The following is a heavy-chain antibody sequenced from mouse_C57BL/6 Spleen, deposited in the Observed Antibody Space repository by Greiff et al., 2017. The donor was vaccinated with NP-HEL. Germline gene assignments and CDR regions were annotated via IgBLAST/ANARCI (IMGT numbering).Heavy chain of an antibody. CDR2: INPSTGGT. Sequence: EVQLQQSGPELVKPGASVKISCKASGYSFTGYYMNWVKQSPEKSLEWIGEINPSTGGTTYNQKFKAKATLTVDKSSSTAYMQLKSLTSEDSAVYYCASLLWGAMDYWGQGTSVTVSS. D-gene: IGHD2-1*01. V-gene: IGHV1-42*01. CDR3: ASLLWGAMDY. J-gene: IGHJ4*01. CDR1: GYSFTGYY.